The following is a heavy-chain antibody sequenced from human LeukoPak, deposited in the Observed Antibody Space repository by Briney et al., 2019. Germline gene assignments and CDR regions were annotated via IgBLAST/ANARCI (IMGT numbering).Heavy chain of an antibody. Sequence: SETLSLTCTVSGGSISSSSYYWGWIRQPPGKGLEWIGSIYYSGSTYYNPSLKSRVTISVDTSKNQFSLKLSSVTAADTAVYYCARRQQLREYFDYWGQGTLVTVSS. V-gene: IGHV4-39*01. CDR1: GGSISSSSYY. D-gene: IGHD6-13*01. J-gene: IGHJ4*02. CDR3: ARRQQLREYFDY. CDR2: IYYSGST.